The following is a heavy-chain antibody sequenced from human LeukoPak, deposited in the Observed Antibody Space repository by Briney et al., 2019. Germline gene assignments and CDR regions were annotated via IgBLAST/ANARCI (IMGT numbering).Heavy chain of an antibody. CDR1: GFTVSSKP. J-gene: IGHJ3*02. CDR2: TYSGGST. Sequence: PGGSLRLSCAASGFTVSSKPMNWVRQAPGKGLEWVSVTYSGGSTGYADSVKGRFTISRDNSKNTLFLQMNSLRAEDTAFYYCARDAFDIWGQGTMVTVSS. V-gene: IGHV3-66*01. CDR3: ARDAFDI.